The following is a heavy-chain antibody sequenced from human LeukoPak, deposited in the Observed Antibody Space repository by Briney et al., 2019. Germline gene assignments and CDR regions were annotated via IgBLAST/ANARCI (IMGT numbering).Heavy chain of an antibody. CDR2: ISGNGGST. CDR1: GFPFSTYT. D-gene: IGHD3-10*01. J-gene: IGHJ4*02. CDR3: AKDLAFPSGY. V-gene: IGHV3-23*01. Sequence: GGSLSFYCAASGFPFSTYTMTWVGPAPGTGLEWVSAISGNGGSTYYADSVKGRFTISRDNSKSTLYLQMNNLRAEDTAVYYCAKDLAFPSGYWGQGTLVTVSS.